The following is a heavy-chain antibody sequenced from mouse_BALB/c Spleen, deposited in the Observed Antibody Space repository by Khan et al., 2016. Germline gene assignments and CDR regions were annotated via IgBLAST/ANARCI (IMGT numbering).Heavy chain of an antibody. CDR1: GFSLSTSGMG. V-gene: IGHV8-12*01. CDR3: AADDSIAY. D-gene: IGHD2-13*01. J-gene: IGHJ3*01. Sequence: QVTLKESGPGILQPSQTLSLTCSFSGFSLSTSGMGVSWIRQPSGKGLEWLAPIYWDDDKRYNPSLKSRRIISKETSSNQVLLQNTSGDTADTATYSYAADDSIAYWGQGTLVTVSA. CDR2: IYWDDDK.